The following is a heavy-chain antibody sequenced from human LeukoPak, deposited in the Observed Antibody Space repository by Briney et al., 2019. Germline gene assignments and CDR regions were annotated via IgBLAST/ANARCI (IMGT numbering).Heavy chain of an antibody. Sequence: PGGTLRLSCAASGFAYPGYWMVWVRQARGKGLEWVASIGKDGSEKSYVDSVKGRFTISRDNARNSLYLQMSSLRVEDTAIYYCTRDSIWLQLEYWGQGALVTVSS. V-gene: IGHV3-7*01. D-gene: IGHD5-24*01. CDR1: GFAYPGYW. CDR2: IGKDGSEK. J-gene: IGHJ4*02. CDR3: TRDSIWLQLEY.